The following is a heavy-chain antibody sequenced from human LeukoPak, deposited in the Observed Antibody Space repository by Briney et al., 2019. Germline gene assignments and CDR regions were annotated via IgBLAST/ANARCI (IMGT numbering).Heavy chain of an antibody. Sequence: ASVKVSCKASGYTFTSYGISWVRQAPGQGLEWMGWISAYNGNTNYAQKLQGRVTMTTDTSTSTAYMELRSLRSDDTAVYYCARGARYFVSLDAFDIWGQGTMVTVSS. J-gene: IGHJ3*02. CDR1: GYTFTSYG. V-gene: IGHV1-18*01. CDR2: ISAYNGNT. D-gene: IGHD3-9*01. CDR3: ARGARYFVSLDAFDI.